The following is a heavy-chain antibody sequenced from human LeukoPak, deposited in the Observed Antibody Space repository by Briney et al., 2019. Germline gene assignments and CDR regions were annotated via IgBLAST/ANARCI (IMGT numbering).Heavy chain of an antibody. CDR3: ARQSDGRFDP. Sequence: PSETLSLTCAVYGGSFSGYYWSWIRQPPGKGLEWIGEINHSGSTNYNPSLKSRVTISVDTSKNQFSLKLSSVTAADTAVYYCARQSDGRFDPWGQGTLVTVSS. J-gene: IGHJ5*02. CDR1: GGSFSGYY. D-gene: IGHD5-24*01. V-gene: IGHV4-34*01. CDR2: INHSGST.